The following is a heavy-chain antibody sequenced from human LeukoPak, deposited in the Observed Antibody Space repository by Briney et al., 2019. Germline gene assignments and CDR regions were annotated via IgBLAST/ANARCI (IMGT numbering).Heavy chain of an antibody. CDR1: GDSISSYY. CDR2: IYYSGST. CDR3: ARRRYLGNYIDV. Sequence: SETLSLTCTVSGDSISSYYWSWIRQPPGKGLEWIGYIYYSGSTKYSSSLKSRVTISVDASKNQFSLKLTSVTAADTAVYYCARRRYLGNYIDVWGKGTTVTVSS. V-gene: IGHV4-59*01. D-gene: IGHD2-2*01. J-gene: IGHJ6*03.